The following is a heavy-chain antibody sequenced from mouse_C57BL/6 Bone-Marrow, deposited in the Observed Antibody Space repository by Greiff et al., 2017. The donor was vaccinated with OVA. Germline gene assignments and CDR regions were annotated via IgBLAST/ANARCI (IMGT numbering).Heavy chain of an antibody. CDR2: IDPSDSYT. V-gene: IGHV1-50*01. D-gene: IGHD2-2*01. CDR3: ANYGNDGTWYFDV. CDR1: GYTFTSYW. J-gene: IGHJ1*03. Sequence: QVQLQQPGAELVKPGASVKLSCKASGYTFTSYWMQWVKQRPGQGLEWIGEIDPSDSYTNYNQKFKGKATLTVDTSSSTAYMQLSSLTSEDSAVYYCANYGNDGTWYFDVWGTGTTVTVSS.